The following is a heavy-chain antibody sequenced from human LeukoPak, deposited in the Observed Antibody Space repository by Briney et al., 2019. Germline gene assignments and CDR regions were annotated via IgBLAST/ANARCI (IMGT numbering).Heavy chain of an antibody. CDR2: INSDGSST. V-gene: IGHV3-74*01. J-gene: IGHJ6*03. CDR1: GFTFSSYW. D-gene: IGHD6-13*01. CDR3: ARAAAGTSYYYYMDV. Sequence: GGSLRLSCAASGFTFSSYWMHWVRQAPGKGLVWVSRINSDGSSTSYADSVKGRFTISRDNAKNTLYLQMNSLRAEDTAVYYCARAAAGTSYYYYMDVWGKGTTVTISS.